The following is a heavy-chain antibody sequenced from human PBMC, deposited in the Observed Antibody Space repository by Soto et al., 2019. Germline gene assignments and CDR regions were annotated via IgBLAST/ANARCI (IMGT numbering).Heavy chain of an antibody. CDR3: ARERALIVGDENGMDV. V-gene: IGHV3-33*01. CDR2: IWYDGSNK. D-gene: IGHD2-8*01. Sequence: GGSLRLSCAASGFTFSSYGMHWVRQAPGKGLEWVAVIWYDGSNKYYADSVKGRFTISRDNSKNTLYLQMNSLRAEDTAVYYCARERALIVGDENGMDVWGQGTTVTVSS. J-gene: IGHJ6*02. CDR1: GFTFSSYG.